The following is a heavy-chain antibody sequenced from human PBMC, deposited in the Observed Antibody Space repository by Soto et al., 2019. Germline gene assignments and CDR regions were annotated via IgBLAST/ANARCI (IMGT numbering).Heavy chain of an antibody. Sequence: ASVKVSCKASGYTFTSYGISWVRQAPGQGLEWMGWISAYNGNTNYAQKLQGRVTMTTDTSTSTAYMELRSLGSDDTAVYYCAGSYQPHDAFDIWGQGTMVTVSS. CDR3: AGSYQPHDAFDI. D-gene: IGHD3-16*02. CDR1: GYTFTSYG. J-gene: IGHJ3*02. V-gene: IGHV1-18*01. CDR2: ISAYNGNT.